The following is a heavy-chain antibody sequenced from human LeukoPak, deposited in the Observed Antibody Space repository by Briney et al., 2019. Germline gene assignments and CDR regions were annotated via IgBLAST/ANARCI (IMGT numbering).Heavy chain of an antibody. CDR1: GGSFSGYY. V-gene: IGHV4-34*01. D-gene: IGHD3-9*01. J-gene: IGHJ6*02. CDR3: ARNILPTLYYYYGMDV. CDR2: INHSGST. Sequence: PSETLSLTCAVYGGSFSGYYWSWIRQPPGKGLEWLGEINHSGSTNYNPSLKSRVTISVDTSKNQFSLKLSSVTAADTAVYYCARNILPTLYYYYGMDVWGQGTTVTVSS.